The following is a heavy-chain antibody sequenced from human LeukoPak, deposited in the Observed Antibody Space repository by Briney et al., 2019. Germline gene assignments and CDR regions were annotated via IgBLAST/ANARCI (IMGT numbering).Heavy chain of an antibody. CDR3: ARVNPPGPEIVVVPAAIDP. Sequence: SETLSLTCTVSGGSISSSSYYWGRIRQPPGKGLEWIGSIYYSGSTYYNPSLKSRVTISVDTSKNQFSLKLSSVTAADTAVYYCARVNPPGPEIVVVPAAIDPWGQGTLVTVSS. CDR1: GGSISSSSYY. D-gene: IGHD2-2*01. J-gene: IGHJ5*02. V-gene: IGHV4-39*07. CDR2: IYYSGST.